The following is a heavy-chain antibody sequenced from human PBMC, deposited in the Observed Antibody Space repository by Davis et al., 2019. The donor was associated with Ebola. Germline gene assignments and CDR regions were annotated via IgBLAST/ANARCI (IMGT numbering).Heavy chain of an antibody. V-gene: IGHV3-21*04. D-gene: IGHD3-3*02. CDR2: ISSSSDYT. CDR1: GFTFSSYS. J-gene: IGHJ4*02. CDR3: ARDKGLLSFFFDY. Sequence: PGGSLRLSCAASGFTFSSYSMNWVRKAPGKGLEWVSAISSSSDYTYRADSVRGRFSISRHNAKNTLDVQMNSLRADDTAVYYCARDKGLLSFFFDYWGQGALVTVAS.